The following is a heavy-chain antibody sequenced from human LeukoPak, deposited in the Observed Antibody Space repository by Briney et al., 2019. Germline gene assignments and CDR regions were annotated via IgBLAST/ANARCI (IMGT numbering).Heavy chain of an antibody. CDR2: ITGYNGNT. CDR3: AREVATIPYAFDI. J-gene: IGHJ3*02. D-gene: IGHD5-12*01. V-gene: IGHV1-18*01. Sequence: ASVKVSCKASGYTFTRHGISWLRQAPGQGLEWMGWITGYNGNTDYSQKFQGRVTMTTDTSTTTAYMDLRSLTSDDTAVYYCAREVATIPYAFDIWGQGTMVTVSS. CDR1: GYTFTRHG.